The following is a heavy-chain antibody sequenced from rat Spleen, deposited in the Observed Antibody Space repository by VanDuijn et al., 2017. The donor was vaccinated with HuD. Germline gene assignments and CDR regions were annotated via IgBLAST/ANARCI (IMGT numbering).Heavy chain of an antibody. D-gene: IGHD1-2*01. CDR3: TRLYYYSSPYYVMDA. CDR1: GFTFSNYD. V-gene: IGHV5-25*01. J-gene: IGHJ4*01. CDR2: ISTGGGNT. Sequence: EVQLVESGGGLVQPGRSLKLSCAASGFTFSNYDMAWVRQAPTKGLEWIASISTGGGNTYYRDSVKGRFTISRDDSKSTLYLQMNSLRSEDTATYYCTRLYYYSSPYYVMDAWGQGASVTVSS.